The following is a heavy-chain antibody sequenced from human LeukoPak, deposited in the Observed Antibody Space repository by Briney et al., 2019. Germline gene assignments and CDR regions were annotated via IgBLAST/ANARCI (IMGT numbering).Heavy chain of an antibody. CDR1: GGSISSGDYY. Sequence: SETLSLTXTVSGGSISSGDYYWRWLRQPPGTGLEWIGYINYSGSTYYNPSLKSRVTISVDTSKNQFSLKLSSVTAADTAVYYCARVIGEENWFDPWGQGTLVTVSS. V-gene: IGHV4-30-4*08. CDR2: INYSGST. J-gene: IGHJ5*02. D-gene: IGHD3-10*01. CDR3: ARVIGEENWFDP.